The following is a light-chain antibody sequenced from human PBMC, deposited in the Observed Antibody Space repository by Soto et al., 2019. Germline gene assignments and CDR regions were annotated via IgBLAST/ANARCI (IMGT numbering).Light chain of an antibody. CDR2: DVS. J-gene: IGLJ1*01. Sequence: QSVLTQPACVSGSPGQSITISCTGTSSDVGGYNYVSWYQQHPGKAPKLTIYDVSNRPSGVSNRFSGSKSGNTASLTISGLQAEDEADYYCSSYTSSSTRVFGTGTKVTVL. CDR3: SSYTSSSTRV. V-gene: IGLV2-14*01. CDR1: SSDVGGYNY.